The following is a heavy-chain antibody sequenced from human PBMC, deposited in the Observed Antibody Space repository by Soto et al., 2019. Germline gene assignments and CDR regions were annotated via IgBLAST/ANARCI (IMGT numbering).Heavy chain of an antibody. CDR2: IRSKAYGGTT. CDR1: GFTFGDYA. V-gene: IGHV3-49*03. J-gene: IGHJ4*02. Sequence: EVQLVESGGGLVQPGRSLRLSCTASGFTFGDYAMSWFRQAPGKGLEWVGFIRSKAYGGTTEYAASVKGRFTISRDDSKSIAYLQMNSLKTEDTAVYYCTRGRDRSSWYLHDHFDYWGQGTLVTVSS. CDR3: TRGRDRSSWYLHDHFDY. D-gene: IGHD6-13*01.